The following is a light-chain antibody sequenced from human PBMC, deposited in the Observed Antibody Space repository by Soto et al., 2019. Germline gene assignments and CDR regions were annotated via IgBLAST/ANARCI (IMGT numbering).Light chain of an antibody. J-gene: IGLJ1*01. Sequence: QSALTQPPSASGSPGQSVTISCTGTSSDVGGYDYVSWYQQRPGKAPKLLIHEVTKRPSGVPDRFSGSKSGNTASLTVPGLQAEDEADYYCSSYAGRTLYVFGTGTKSPS. CDR2: EVT. CDR1: SSDVGGYDY. CDR3: SSYAGRTLYV. V-gene: IGLV2-8*01.